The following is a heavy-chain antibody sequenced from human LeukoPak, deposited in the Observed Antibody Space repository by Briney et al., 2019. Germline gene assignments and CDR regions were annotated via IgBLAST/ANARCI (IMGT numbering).Heavy chain of an antibody. CDR2: INPSSGAT. CDR1: GYTFTDYY. Sequence: ASVKVSCKASGYTFTDYYIHWVRQAPGQGLEWMGWINPSSGATTYAQMFQGRVTMTRDTSISTAYMELSRLRSDDTAVYYCARDTGSWNGYVDYWGQGTLVSVSS. CDR3: ARDTGSWNGYVDY. D-gene: IGHD3-3*01. J-gene: IGHJ4*02. V-gene: IGHV1-2*02.